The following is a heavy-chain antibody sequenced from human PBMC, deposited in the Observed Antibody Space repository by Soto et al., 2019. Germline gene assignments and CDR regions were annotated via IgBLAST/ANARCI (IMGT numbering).Heavy chain of an antibody. J-gene: IGHJ5*02. CDR1: GYTFTGYY. V-gene: IGHV1-2*04. Sequence: QVQLVQSGAEVKKPGASVKVSCKASGYTFTGYYMHWVRQAPGQGLEWMGWINPNSGGTNYAQKFQGWVTMTRDTSISTTYRELSRLRSDDTAVYYCARELSSTLLSGTFDPLVQGTLVTVSS. D-gene: IGHD6-13*01. CDR2: INPNSGGT. CDR3: ARELSSTLLSGTFDP.